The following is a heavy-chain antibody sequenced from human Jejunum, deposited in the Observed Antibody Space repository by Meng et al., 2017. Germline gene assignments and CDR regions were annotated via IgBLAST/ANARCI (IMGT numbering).Heavy chain of an antibody. D-gene: IGHD3-22*01. V-gene: IGHV3-74*01. Sequence: ESLKTPFAAPGLPFSRDWMHWVRQAPGKGLGWVSRISTDGSSTYYADSVKGRFTISRDNAKNTLYLQMNRLRADDTAVYYCARGVSGYYGYFDLWGRGTLVTVSS. CDR2: ISTDGSST. J-gene: IGHJ2*01. CDR1: GLPFSRDW. CDR3: ARGVSGYYGYFDL.